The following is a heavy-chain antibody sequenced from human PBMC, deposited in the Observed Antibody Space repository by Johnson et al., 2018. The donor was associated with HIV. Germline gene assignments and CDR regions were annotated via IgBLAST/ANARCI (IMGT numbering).Heavy chain of an antibody. CDR3: ARVRQWLVQGAFDI. Sequence: VQLVESGGGLIQPGGSLRLSCAASGFTVSSNYMSWVRQAPGKGLEWVSVIYSGGSTYYADSVTGRFTISRDNSKNTLYLQMGSLRAEDMAVYYCARVRQWLVQGAFDIWGQGTMVTVSS. V-gene: IGHV3-66*03. J-gene: IGHJ3*02. CDR2: IYSGGST. D-gene: IGHD6-19*01. CDR1: GFTVSSNY.